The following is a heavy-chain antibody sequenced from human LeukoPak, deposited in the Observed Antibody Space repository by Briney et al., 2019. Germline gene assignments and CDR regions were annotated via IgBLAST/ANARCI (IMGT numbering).Heavy chain of an antibody. CDR3: ARGLNNYDSSALDY. CDR1: GGSFSGYY. D-gene: IGHD3-22*01. J-gene: IGHJ4*02. CDR2: INHSAST. V-gene: IGHV4-34*01. Sequence: SETLSLTCAVYGGSFSGYYWSWIRQPPGKGLEWIGEINHSASTNYNPSLKSRVTISVDTSKNQFSLKLSSVTAADTAVYYCARGLNNYDSSALDYWGQGTLVTVSS.